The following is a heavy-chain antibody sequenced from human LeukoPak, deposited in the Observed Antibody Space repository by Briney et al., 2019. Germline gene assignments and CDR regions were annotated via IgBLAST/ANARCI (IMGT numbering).Heavy chain of an antibody. CDR3: AKGRSSWYVGNWFDP. CDR2: IKPDGSEI. J-gene: IGHJ5*02. Sequence: PGGSLRLSCEASGFSFSRYWMSWVRQAPLRGLEWVANIKPDGSEIYYVDSVKGRFTISRDNAKNTLYLQINSLRAEDTAVYYCAKGRSSWYVGNWFDPWGQGTLVTVSS. D-gene: IGHD6-13*01. V-gene: IGHV3-7*03. CDR1: GFSFSRYW.